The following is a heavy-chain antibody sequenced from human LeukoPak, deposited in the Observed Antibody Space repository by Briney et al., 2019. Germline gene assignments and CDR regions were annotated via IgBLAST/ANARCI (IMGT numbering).Heavy chain of an antibody. CDR1: GGSISRSSYY. J-gene: IGHJ3*02. V-gene: IGHV4-39*01. CDR2: IYYSGST. Sequence: SETLSLTCTVSGGSISRSSYYWGCIRQPPGKGLEWIGSIYYSGSTFYNASLKSRVTISVDTSKNQFSLTLSSVTAADTAVYYCARPDYGDYLFAFDIWGQGTMVTVSS. CDR3: ARPDYGDYLFAFDI. D-gene: IGHD4-17*01.